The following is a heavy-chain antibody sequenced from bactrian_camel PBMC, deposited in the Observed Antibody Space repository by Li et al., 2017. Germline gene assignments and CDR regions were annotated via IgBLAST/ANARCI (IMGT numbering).Heavy chain of an antibody. D-gene: IGHD5*01. V-gene: IGHV3S1*01. Sequence: QVQLVESGGGSVQAGGSLRLSCAASGYTYSSVCMGWFRQFPGKPGKEEREGVARIDNGGGNIYYGDSVKGRFTISRDNAKNTVYLQMDNLKPEDTGTYYCAATGGTLCRVRWVPSAMGHWGQGTQVTVSS. J-gene: IGHJ4*01. CDR3: AATGGTLCRVRWVPSAMGH. CDR2: IDNGGGNI. CDR1: GYTYSSVC.